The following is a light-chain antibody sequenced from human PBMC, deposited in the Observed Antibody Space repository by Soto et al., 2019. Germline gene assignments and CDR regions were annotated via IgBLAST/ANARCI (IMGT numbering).Light chain of an antibody. CDR3: QQYGNSPIT. Sequence: EVVLTQSPVTLSLPPCESATISCRASQSFRGLLAWYQQKPGQAPRLLIYDASNRATGIPARFSGSGSGTDFTLTISRLEPEDFAVYYCQQYGNSPITFGQGTRLEIK. J-gene: IGKJ5*01. CDR1: QSFRGL. CDR2: DAS. V-gene: IGKV3-11*01.